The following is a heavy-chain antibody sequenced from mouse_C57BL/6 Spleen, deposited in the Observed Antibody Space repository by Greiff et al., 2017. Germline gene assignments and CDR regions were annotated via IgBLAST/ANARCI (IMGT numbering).Heavy chain of an antibody. V-gene: IGHV5-4*01. Sequence: EVQGVESGGGLVKPGGSLKLSCAASGFTFSSYAMSWVRQTPEKRLEWVATISDGGSYTYYPDNVKGRFTISRDNAKNNLYLQLSHLKSEDTAMYYCARELLGDYAMDYWGQGTSVTVSS. CDR1: GFTFSSYA. J-gene: IGHJ4*01. CDR2: ISDGGSYT. CDR3: ARELLGDYAMDY. D-gene: IGHD4-1*01.